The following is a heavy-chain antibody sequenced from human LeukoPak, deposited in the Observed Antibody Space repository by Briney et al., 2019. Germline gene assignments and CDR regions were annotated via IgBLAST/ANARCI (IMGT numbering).Heavy chain of an antibody. J-gene: IGHJ6*02. D-gene: IGHD2-21*01. CDR3: AKDLFALAYYYYYGMDV. V-gene: IGHV3-23*01. Sequence: GGSLRLSCAAFGFTFSSYAMSWVRQAPGKGLEWVSAISGSGGSTYYADSVKGRFTISRDNSKNTLYLQMNSLRAEDTAVYYCAKDLFALAYYYYYGMDVWGQGTTVTVPS. CDR2: ISGSGGST. CDR1: GFTFSSYA.